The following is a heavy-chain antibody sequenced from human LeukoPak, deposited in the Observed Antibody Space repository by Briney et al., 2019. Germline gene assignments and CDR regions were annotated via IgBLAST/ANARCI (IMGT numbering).Heavy chain of an antibody. D-gene: IGHD4-17*01. J-gene: IGHJ4*02. CDR2: IRNKANSYTT. CDR1: GFTFSDHY. V-gene: IGHV3-72*01. Sequence: GSLRLSCAASGFTFSDHYMDWVRQAPGKGLEWVGRIRNKANSYTTQYAASLKDRFTISRDDSKNSLYLQMNSLKTEDTAVYYCARASVTLPFDCWGQGTLVTVSS. CDR3: ARASVTLPFDC.